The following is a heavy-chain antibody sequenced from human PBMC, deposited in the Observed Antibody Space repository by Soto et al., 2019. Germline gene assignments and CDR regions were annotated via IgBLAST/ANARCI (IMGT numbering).Heavy chain of an antibody. D-gene: IGHD2-2*01. CDR2: IGTSAST. CDR3: TDLSRYCTSSNCD. J-gene: IGHJ4*02. Sequence: DVRLLESGGGLVQPGGSLRLSCAASGFTFSSYSMSWVRQAPGKGLELVSTIGTSASTYYGDSVRGRFTISRDNSRNTLYLQMNSLRAEDTALYYCTDLSRYCTSSNCDWGQGTLVTVSS. V-gene: IGHV3-23*01. CDR1: GFTFSSYS.